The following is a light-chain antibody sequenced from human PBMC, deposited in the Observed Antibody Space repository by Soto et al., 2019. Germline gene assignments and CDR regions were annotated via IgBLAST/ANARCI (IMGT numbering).Light chain of an antibody. CDR2: DAS. V-gene: IGKV3D-20*01. CDR3: HHYGTSPWT. Sequence: EVVLTQSPAILSLSPGERATLSCGASQTVRRNFLAWYQKRPGLAPRILIYDASSRATVIPDRFSGSGSGTEFTLTISRLEPEDFAVYYCHHYGTSPWTFGQGTKVESK. J-gene: IGKJ1*01. CDR1: QTVRRNF.